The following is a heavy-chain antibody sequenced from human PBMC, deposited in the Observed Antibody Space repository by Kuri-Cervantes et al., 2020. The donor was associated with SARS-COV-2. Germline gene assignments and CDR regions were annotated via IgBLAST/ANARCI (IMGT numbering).Heavy chain of an antibody. J-gene: IGHJ6*03. CDR2: ISSSSSYI. CDR1: GFTFSSYS. V-gene: IGHV3-21*01. CDR3: ARVRNDYYYYYYMDV. Sequence: GESLKISCAASGFTFSSYSMNWVRQAPGKGLEWVSSISSSSSYIYYADSVKGRFTISRDNAKNSLYLQMNSLRAEDTAVYYCARVRNDYYYYYYMDVWDKGTTVTVSS.